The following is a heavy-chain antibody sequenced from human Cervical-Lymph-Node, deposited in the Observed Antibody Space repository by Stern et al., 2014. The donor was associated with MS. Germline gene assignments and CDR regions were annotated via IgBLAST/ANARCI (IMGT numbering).Heavy chain of an antibody. CDR3: ARYYGNYFDY. Sequence: VQLVQSGAEVKKTGASVKVSCKASGYTFTSYAMHWVRQAPGQRLEWMGWINAGNGNTKYSQKFQGRVTFTRDTSASTAYMELSSLRSEDTAVYYCARYYGNYFDYWGQGTLVTVSS. V-gene: IGHV1-3*01. CDR1: GYTFTSYA. J-gene: IGHJ4*02. CDR2: INAGNGNT. D-gene: IGHD4-17*01.